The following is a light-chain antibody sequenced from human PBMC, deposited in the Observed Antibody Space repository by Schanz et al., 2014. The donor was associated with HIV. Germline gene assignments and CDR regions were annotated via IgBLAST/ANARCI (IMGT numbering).Light chain of an antibody. Sequence: QSVLTQPPSVSAAPGQKVTISCSGSSSNIGNNYVSWYQQFPGTAPKLLIYDNYQRPSGVPDRFSGSKSGTSATLGITGLQTGDEADYYCATWDSTLSAVVFGGGTKLTVL. V-gene: IGLV1-51*01. CDR3: ATWDSTLSAVV. CDR1: SSNIGNNY. J-gene: IGLJ2*01. CDR2: DNY.